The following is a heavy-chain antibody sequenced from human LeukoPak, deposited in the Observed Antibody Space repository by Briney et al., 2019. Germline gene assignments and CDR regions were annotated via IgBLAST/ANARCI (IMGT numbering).Heavy chain of an antibody. CDR1: GVSISSYY. J-gene: IGHJ4*02. Sequence: SSESLSLTCTVSGVSISSYYWSWIRQPPGKGLEWIGYIYYSGRTNYNPSLKSRVTISVDTSKNQFSLKLSSVTAADTAVYYCARVSGPSGFDYWGQGTLVTVSS. D-gene: IGHD3-3*01. CDR3: ARVSGPSGFDY. V-gene: IGHV4-59*01. CDR2: IYYSGRT.